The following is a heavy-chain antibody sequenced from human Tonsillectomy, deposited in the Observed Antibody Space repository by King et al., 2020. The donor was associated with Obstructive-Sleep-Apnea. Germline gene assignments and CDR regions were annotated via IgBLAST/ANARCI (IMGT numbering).Heavy chain of an antibody. V-gene: IGHV3-43D*03. CDR1: GFTFDDYA. D-gene: IGHD5-12*01. CDR3: AKGYSGYEIDY. J-gene: IGHJ4*02. CDR2: ISWDGGSS. Sequence: VQLVESGGVVVQPGGSLRLSCAASGFTFDDYAMHWVRQAPGKGLEWVSLISWDGGSSYYADSVKGRFTISRDNSKNSLYLQMNSLRAEDTALYYCAKGYSGYEIDYWGQGTLVTVSS.